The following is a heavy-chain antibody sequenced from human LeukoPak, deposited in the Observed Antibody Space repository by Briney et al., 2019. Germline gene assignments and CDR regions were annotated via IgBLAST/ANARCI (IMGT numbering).Heavy chain of an antibody. CDR1: GGSFSGYY. D-gene: IGHD2-2*01. CDR3: ATSKYQLLLDAFDI. V-gene: IGHV4-34*01. Sequence: SETLTLTCAVYGGSFSGYYWSWIRQPPGKGLEWIGEINHSGSTNYNPSLKSRVTISVDKSKNQFSLKLSSVTAADTAVYYCATSKYQLLLDAFDIWGQGTMVTVSS. J-gene: IGHJ3*02. CDR2: INHSGST.